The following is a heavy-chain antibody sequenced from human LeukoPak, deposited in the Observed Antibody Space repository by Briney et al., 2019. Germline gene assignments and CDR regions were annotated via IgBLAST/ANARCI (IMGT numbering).Heavy chain of an antibody. CDR2: INAADNT. J-gene: IGHJ4*02. CDR3: AHLLDYGDNRLDF. CDR1: GYTFTTYA. Sequence: SVKVSCKASGYTFTTYAIHWVRQAPGQRLEWMGWINAADNTKYSQKFQGRVTFTRDTSASTAYMELSSLRSEDTAIYYCAHLLDYGDNRLDFWGQGTLVTVSS. V-gene: IGHV1-3*01. D-gene: IGHD4-17*01.